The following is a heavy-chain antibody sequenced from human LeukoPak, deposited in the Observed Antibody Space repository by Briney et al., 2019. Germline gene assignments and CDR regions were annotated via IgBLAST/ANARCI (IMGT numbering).Heavy chain of an antibody. CDR2: IIPILGTA. CDR3: ASNTNYYEGSGHYVFDY. CDR1: GGTFSTYA. V-gene: IGHV1-69*13. J-gene: IGHJ4*02. D-gene: IGHD3-22*01. Sequence: SVKVSCKPSGGTFSTYAISWVRPAPGQGLEGMGGIIPILGTAKYAKKFQGRVTITADEFMSTAHMELSSLRSEDTAVYYCASNTNYYEGSGHYVFDYWGQGTLVTISS.